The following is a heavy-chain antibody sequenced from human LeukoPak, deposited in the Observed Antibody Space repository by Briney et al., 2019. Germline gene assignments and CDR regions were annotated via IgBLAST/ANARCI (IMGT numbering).Heavy chain of an antibody. CDR3: ARLVVAAAGTKNYYYYYGMDV. CDR2: IYPGDSDT. Sequence: GESLKISCKGSGYSFTSYWIGWVRQMPGKGLGWMGIIYPGDSDTRYSPSFQGQVTISADKSISTAYLQWSSLKASDTAMYYCARLVVAAAGTKNYYYYYGMDVWGQGTTVTVSS. V-gene: IGHV5-51*01. D-gene: IGHD6-13*01. J-gene: IGHJ6*02. CDR1: GYSFTSYW.